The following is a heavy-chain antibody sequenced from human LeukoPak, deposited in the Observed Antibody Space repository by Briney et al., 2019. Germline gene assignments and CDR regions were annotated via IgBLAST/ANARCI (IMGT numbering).Heavy chain of an antibody. CDR1: GYTLAELS. CDR2: FDPDDEKT. CDR3: ATGTLQYLEWLFDAYDI. J-gene: IGHJ3*02. V-gene: IGHV1-24*01. D-gene: IGHD3-3*01. Sequence: ASVKVSCTVSGYTLAELSIQWVRQAPGQGLEGMGGFDPDDEKTIYAQRFEDRVTMSEDTSTDTAYMELSSLTSEDTAVYYCATGTLQYLEWLFDAYDIWGQGTMVTVSS.